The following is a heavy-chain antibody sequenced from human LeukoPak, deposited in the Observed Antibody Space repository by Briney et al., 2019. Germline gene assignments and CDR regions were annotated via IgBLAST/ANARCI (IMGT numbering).Heavy chain of an antibody. J-gene: IGHJ4*02. CDR3: GRGYSGSWAY. CDR2: INTDGSNT. V-gene: IGHV3-74*01. Sequence: GGSLRLPCAASGFTFDSYWMHWVRQAPGKGLVWVSHINTDGSNTNYADSVKGRFTISRDNAKNTLYLQMNSLRVEDTAVYYCGRGYSGSWAYWGQGTLVTGSS. D-gene: IGHD1-26*01. CDR1: GFTFDSYW.